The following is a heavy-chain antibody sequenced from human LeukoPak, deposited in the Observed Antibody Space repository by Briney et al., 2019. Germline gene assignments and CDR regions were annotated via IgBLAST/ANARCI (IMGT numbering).Heavy chain of an antibody. Sequence: GSLRLSCAASGFTFSSYGMHWVRQAPGKGLEWVAVIWYDGSNKYYADSVKGRFTISRDNSKNTLYLQMNSLGAEDTAVYYCARARAGVGAIDYWGQGTLVTVSS. CDR1: GFTFSSYG. J-gene: IGHJ4*02. CDR3: ARARAGVGAIDY. V-gene: IGHV3-33*01. CDR2: IWYDGSNK. D-gene: IGHD1-26*01.